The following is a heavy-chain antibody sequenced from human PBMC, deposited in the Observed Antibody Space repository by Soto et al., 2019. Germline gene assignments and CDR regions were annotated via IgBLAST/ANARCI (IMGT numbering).Heavy chain of an antibody. CDR2: INAGNGNT. Sequence: ASVKVSCKASGYTFTSYAMHWVRQAPGQRLEWMGWINAGNGNTEYSQKFQGRVTITRDTSASTAYMELSSLRSEDTAVYYCARGMDYYGSGRFSYYYYMDVWGKGTTVTVSS. J-gene: IGHJ6*03. CDR1: GYTFTSYA. V-gene: IGHV1-3*01. CDR3: ARGMDYYGSGRFSYYYYMDV. D-gene: IGHD3-10*01.